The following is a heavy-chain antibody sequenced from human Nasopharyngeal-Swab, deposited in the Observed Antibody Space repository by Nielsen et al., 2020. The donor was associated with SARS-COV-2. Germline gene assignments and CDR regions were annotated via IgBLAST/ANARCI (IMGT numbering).Heavy chain of an antibody. J-gene: IGHJ4*02. CDR3: ARDVGGRDNY. D-gene: IGHD2-15*01. Sequence: APGKGLLRVSRIDTDGTITDYADSVKGRFTISRDNAKNTLYLQMNSLRAEDTAVYYCARDVGGRDNYWGQGALVTVSS. V-gene: IGHV3-74*01. CDR2: IDTDGTIT.